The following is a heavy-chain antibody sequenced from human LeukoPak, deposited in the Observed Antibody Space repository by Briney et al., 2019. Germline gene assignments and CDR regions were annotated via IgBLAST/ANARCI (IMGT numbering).Heavy chain of an antibody. V-gene: IGHV4-61*01. Sequence: SETLSLTCTVSGGSVSSGSYYWSWIRQPPGKGLEWIGYIYYSGSTNYNPSLKSRVTISVDTSKNQFSLKLSPVTAADTAVYYCARDGDWSQRWFDPWGQGTLVTVSS. D-gene: IGHD3/OR15-3a*01. CDR1: GGSVSSGSYY. CDR2: IYYSGST. CDR3: ARDGDWSQRWFDP. J-gene: IGHJ5*02.